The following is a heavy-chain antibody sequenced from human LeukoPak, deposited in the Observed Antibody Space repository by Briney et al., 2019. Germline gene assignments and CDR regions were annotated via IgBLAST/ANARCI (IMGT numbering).Heavy chain of an antibody. CDR2: IYISGSA. CDR3: ARALNPLPGTYYFDY. D-gene: IGHD2-15*01. J-gene: IGHJ4*02. CDR1: GASINSHY. V-gene: IGHV4-4*07. Sequence: SETLSLTCTVSGASINSHYWSWIRQPAGKGLEWIGRIYISGSANYNSSLQSRVTMSVDTSKNQFSLKLTSVTAADTAVYYCARALNPLPGTYYFDYWGQGTLVTVSS.